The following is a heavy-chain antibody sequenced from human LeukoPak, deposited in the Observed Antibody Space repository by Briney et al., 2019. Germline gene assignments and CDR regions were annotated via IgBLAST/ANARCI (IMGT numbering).Heavy chain of an antibody. CDR3: ARAKWYSSGLYAFDI. CDR2: MYYSGST. D-gene: IGHD6-19*01. CDR1: GDSISSSY. Sequence: PSETLSLTCTVSGDSISSSYWSWIRQPPGKGPEWIGYMYYSGSTNYNPSLKSRVTMSVDTSTNQFSLKLRSVTAADTAVYYCARAKWYSSGLYAFDIWGQGTMVTVSS. J-gene: IGHJ3*02. V-gene: IGHV4-59*01.